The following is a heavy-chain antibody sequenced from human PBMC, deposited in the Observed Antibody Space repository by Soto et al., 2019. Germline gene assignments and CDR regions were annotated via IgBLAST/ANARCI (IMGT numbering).Heavy chain of an antibody. D-gene: IGHD5-18*01. V-gene: IGHV3-23*01. J-gene: IGHJ5*01. Sequence: GGSLRLSCAASGFPFNTYAMSWVRQAPGKGPEWVSAISESGDNAFYADSVQGRFTISRDNSYNIPCLHMHSLRSEATALYFSGKGGYIYGLGPWGPGTLVDVFS. CDR3: GKGGYIYGLGP. CDR1: GFPFNTYA. CDR2: ISESGDNA.